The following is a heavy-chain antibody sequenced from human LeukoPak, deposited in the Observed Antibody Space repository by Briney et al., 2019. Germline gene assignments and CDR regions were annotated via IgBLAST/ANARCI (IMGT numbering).Heavy chain of an antibody. CDR2: INHSGST. CDR3: ARGPGYGDSYYYYGMDV. D-gene: IGHD4-17*01. J-gene: IGHJ6*02. V-gene: IGHV4-34*01. Sequence: SETPSLTCAVYGGSFSGYYWSWIRQPPGKGLEWIGEINHSGSTNYNPSLKSRVTISVDTSKNQFSLKLSSVTAADTAVYYCARGPGYGDSYYYYGMDVWGQGTTVTVSS. CDR1: GGSFSGYY.